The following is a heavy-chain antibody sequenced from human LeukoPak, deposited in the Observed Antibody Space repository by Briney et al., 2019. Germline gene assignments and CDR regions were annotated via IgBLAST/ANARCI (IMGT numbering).Heavy chain of an antibody. CDR3: ARRTVSSWFYFDY. J-gene: IGHJ4*02. V-gene: IGHV5-51*01. D-gene: IGHD6-13*01. CDR1: GYSFTTYW. Sequence: GESLRISCKGSGYSFTTYWIAWVRQMPGKGLEWMGIIYPGDSDTRYSPSFQGQVTISADKSITTAYLQWSSLKASDSAMYYCARRTVSSWFYFDYWGQGALVTVSS. CDR2: IYPGDSDT.